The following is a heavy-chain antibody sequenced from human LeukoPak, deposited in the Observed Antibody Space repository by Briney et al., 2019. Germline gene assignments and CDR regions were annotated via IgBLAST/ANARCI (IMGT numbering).Heavy chain of an antibody. J-gene: IGHJ4*02. Sequence: QTGGSLRLSCAASGFTFSSYGMHWVRQAPGKGLEWVAVIWYDGSNKYYADSVKGRFTISRDNSKNTLYLQMNSLRAEDTAVYYCAKDTSGVVLTGGIDYWGQGTPVTVSS. D-gene: IGHD3-3*01. V-gene: IGHV3-33*06. CDR2: IWYDGSNK. CDR3: AKDTSGVVLTGGIDY. CDR1: GFTFSSYG.